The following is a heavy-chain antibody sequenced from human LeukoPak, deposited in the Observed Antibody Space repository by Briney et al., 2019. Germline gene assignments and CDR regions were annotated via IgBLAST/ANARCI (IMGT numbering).Heavy chain of an antibody. D-gene: IGHD2-15*01. CDR2: ISSSGSTI. Sequence: GGSLRLSCAASGFTFSSYEMNWVRQAPGKGLEWVSYISSSGSTIYYADSVKGRFTISRDNAKNSLYLQMNSLRAEDTAVYYCARVVTRISDVWGQGTTVTVSS. V-gene: IGHV3-48*03. J-gene: IGHJ6*02. CDR1: GFTFSSYE. CDR3: ARVVTRISDV.